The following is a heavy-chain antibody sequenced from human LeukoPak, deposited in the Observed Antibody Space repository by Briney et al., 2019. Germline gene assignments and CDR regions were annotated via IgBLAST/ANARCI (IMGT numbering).Heavy chain of an antibody. J-gene: IGHJ4*02. CDR3: AREGALYSGSYDY. CDR2: IKTDGSEK. Sequence: GGSLRLSCAASGFTFSSYWMSWVRQDPGKGLEWVANIKTDGSEKYYVDSVKGRFTISRDNAKNSLYLQMNSLRAEDTAVYYCAREGALYSGSYDYWGQGTLVTVSS. CDR1: GFTFSSYW. D-gene: IGHD1-26*01. V-gene: IGHV3-7*01.